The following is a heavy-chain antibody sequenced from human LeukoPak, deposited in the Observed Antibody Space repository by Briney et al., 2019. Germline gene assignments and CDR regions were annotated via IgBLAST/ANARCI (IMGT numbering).Heavy chain of an antibody. CDR1: GFTFSSYG. CDR2: IWYDGSNK. V-gene: IGHV3-33*06. J-gene: IGHJ3*02. CDR3: VKDWGVLPDYTADGFDI. Sequence: GRSLRLSCAASGFTFSSYGMHWVRQAPGKGLEWVAVIWYDGSNKYYADSVKGRFAISRDNSQNTLHLQMNILRVEDTAVYYCVKDWGVLPDYTADGFDIWGPGTMVTVSS. D-gene: IGHD3-10*01.